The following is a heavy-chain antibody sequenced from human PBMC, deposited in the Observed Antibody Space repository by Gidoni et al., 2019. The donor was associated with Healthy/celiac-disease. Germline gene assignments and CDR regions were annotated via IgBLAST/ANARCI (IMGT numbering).Heavy chain of an antibody. CDR2: INHSGST. J-gene: IGHJ5*02. V-gene: IGHV4-34*01. CDR1: GGSSSGYY. D-gene: IGHD3-3*01. CDR3: ARGFGYDVWSGNQTLNWFDP. Sequence: QVQLQQWGAGLLKPSDTLSLSFAVYGGSSSGYYMCWIRQPPGKGLEWSGEINHSGSTNYNPSLKSRVTISVDTSKNQFSLKLSSVTAADTAVYYCARGFGYDVWSGNQTLNWFDPWGQGTLVTVSS.